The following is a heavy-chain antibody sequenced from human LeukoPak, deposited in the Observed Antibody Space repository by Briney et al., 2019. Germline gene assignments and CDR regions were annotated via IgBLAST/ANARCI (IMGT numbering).Heavy chain of an antibody. V-gene: IGHV3-30*02. Sequence: PGGPLRLSCAASGFTFSNYGMHWVRQAPGKGLEWVAFIRYDGSNKFYADSVKGRFTISRDNSKNTLYLQMNNLRAEDTAVYYCARGGDGYTYDAFDIWGQGTMVTVSS. J-gene: IGHJ3*02. CDR1: GFTFSNYG. D-gene: IGHD5-18*01. CDR3: ARGGDGYTYDAFDI. CDR2: IRYDGSNK.